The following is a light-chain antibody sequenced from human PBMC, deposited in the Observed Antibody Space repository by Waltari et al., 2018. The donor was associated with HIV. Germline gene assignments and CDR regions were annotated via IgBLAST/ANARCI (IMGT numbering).Light chain of an antibody. Sequence: QSALTQPASVSGSPGPSITISCTGTSSVVGAYNYVSWYQQHPGKAPKLMIYEVSNRPSGVSNRFSGSKSGNTASLTIAGLQAEDEADYYCSSYTSSSSWVFGGGTKLTVL. CDR2: EVS. V-gene: IGLV2-14*01. J-gene: IGLJ3*02. CDR1: SSVVGAYNY. CDR3: SSYTSSSSWV.